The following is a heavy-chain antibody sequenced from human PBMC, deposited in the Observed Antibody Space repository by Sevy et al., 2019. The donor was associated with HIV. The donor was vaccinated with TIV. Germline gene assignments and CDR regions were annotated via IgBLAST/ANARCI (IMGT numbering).Heavy chain of an antibody. J-gene: IGHJ5*02. Sequence: SETLSLTCTVSGGSINSGDYYWSWIRQHPEKGLEWIGYIFHTGSTYYNRSFKSRATISVDTSKNQFSLKLSLMTAAGTAVYYCAREGTKGVWVDPWGQGTLVTVSS. CDR2: IFHTGST. CDR3: AREGTKGVWVDP. D-gene: IGHD3-16*01. V-gene: IGHV4-31*03. CDR1: GGSINSGDYY.